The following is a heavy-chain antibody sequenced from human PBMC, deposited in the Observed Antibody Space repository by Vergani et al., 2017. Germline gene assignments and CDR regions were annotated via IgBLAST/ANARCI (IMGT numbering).Heavy chain of an antibody. J-gene: IGHJ6*02. Sequence: QVQLVQSGAEVKKPGASVKVSCKASGYTFTSYYMHWVRQAPGQGLEWMGIINPSGGSTSYAQKFQGRVTMTRDTSTSTVYMELSSLRSEDTAVYYCALGYYDSSGYYLPLLYYGMDVWGQGTTVTVSS. CDR3: ALGYYDSSGYYLPLLYYGMDV. D-gene: IGHD3-22*01. CDR2: INPSGGST. V-gene: IGHV1-46*01. CDR1: GYTFTSYY.